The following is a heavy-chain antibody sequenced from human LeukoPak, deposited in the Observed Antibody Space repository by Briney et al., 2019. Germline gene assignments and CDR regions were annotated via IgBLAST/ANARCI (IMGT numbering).Heavy chain of an antibody. CDR2: IYDSGST. CDR1: GGSIRSYY. J-gene: IGHJ5*02. CDR3: ARDYAGRSSWNWFDP. Sequence: SETLSLTCTVSGGSIRSYYWSWIRQPPGKGLEWIGYIYDSGSTNYNPSLKSRVTISVDMSKNRFSLKLSSVTAADTAVYYCARDYAGRSSWNWFDPWGQGTLVTVSS. D-gene: IGHD6-13*01. V-gene: IGHV4-59*01.